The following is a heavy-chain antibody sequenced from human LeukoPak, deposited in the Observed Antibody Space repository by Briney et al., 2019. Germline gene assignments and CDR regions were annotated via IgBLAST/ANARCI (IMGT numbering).Heavy chain of an antibody. Sequence: SETLSLTCTVSGGSVSGYYWSWIRQPPGKGLEWIGSIYYSGSTYYNPSLKSRVTISVDTSKNQFSLKLSSVTAADTAVYYCAREKSWSRDYWGQGTLVTVSS. J-gene: IGHJ4*02. CDR3: AREKSWSRDY. CDR2: IYYSGST. D-gene: IGHD2-8*01. V-gene: IGHV4-59*05. CDR1: GGSVSGYY.